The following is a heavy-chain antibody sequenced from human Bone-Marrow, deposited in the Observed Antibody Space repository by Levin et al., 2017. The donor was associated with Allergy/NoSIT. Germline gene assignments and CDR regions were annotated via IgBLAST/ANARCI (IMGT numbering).Heavy chain of an antibody. J-gene: IGHJ6*02. Sequence: SQTLSLTCAVYGGSFSGYYWSWIRQPPGKGLEWIGEINHSGSTNYNPSLKSRVTISVDTSKNQFSLKLSSVTAADTAVYYCARDRAKSHRAYYYYDGMDVWGQGTTVTVSS. CDR2: INHSGST. V-gene: IGHV4-34*01. CDR3: ARDRAKSHRAYYYYDGMDV. CDR1: GGSFSGYY.